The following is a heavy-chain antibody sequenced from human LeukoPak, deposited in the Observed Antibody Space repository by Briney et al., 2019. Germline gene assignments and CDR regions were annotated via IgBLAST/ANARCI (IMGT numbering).Heavy chain of an antibody. CDR2: INHSGST. D-gene: IGHD5-18*01. CDR1: GGSFSGYY. J-gene: IGHJ3*02. V-gene: IGHV4-34*01. CDR3: ARHLYSYGLDAFDI. Sequence: SETLSLTCAVYGGSFSGYYWSWIRQPPGKGLEWIGEINHSGSTNYNPSLKSRVTISVDTSKNQFSLKLSSVTAADTAVYYRARHLYSYGLDAFDIWGQGTMVTVSS.